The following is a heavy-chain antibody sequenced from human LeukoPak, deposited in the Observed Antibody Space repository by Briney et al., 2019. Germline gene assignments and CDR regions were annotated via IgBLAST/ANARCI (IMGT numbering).Heavy chain of an antibody. Sequence: GGSLRLSCAASGFSFSSYSMNWVRQAPGKWLQWVSYISGSGNAKHYTDSVKGRFTISRDNAKNALYLQMNTLRAEDTAVYFCARDYVYAFDYWGQGTLVTVSS. CDR3: ARDYVYAFDY. V-gene: IGHV3-48*01. D-gene: IGHD2/OR15-2a*01. J-gene: IGHJ4*02. CDR1: GFSFSSYS. CDR2: ISGSGNAK.